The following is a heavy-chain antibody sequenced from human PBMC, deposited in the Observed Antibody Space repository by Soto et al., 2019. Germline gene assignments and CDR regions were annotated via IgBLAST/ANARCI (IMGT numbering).Heavy chain of an antibody. CDR1: GDSMSNYY. Sequence: SETLSLTCVVSGDSMSNYYWRWIRQPPGKGLEWIGDVSSSGSTNYNPSLKSRVTMSVDTSKNQFSLKLNSVTAADTAVYYCARVRYQLLFGLDYYYYYGMDVWGQGTTVTVSS. J-gene: IGHJ6*02. V-gene: IGHV4-59*12. CDR3: ARVRYQLLFGLDYYYYYGMDV. CDR2: VSSSGST. D-gene: IGHD2-2*01.